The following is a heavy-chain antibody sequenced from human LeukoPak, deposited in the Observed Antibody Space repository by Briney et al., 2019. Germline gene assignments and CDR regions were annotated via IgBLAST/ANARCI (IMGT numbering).Heavy chain of an antibody. CDR3: ARSGLMGQQLVLNY. D-gene: IGHD6-13*01. Sequence: ASVKVSCKVSGYTLTELSMHWVRQAPGKGLEWMGGFDPEDGETIYAQKFQGRVTMTRDTSISTAYMELSRLRSDDTAVYYCARSGLMGQQLVLNYWGQGTLVTASS. CDR1: GYTLTELS. J-gene: IGHJ4*02. CDR2: FDPEDGET. V-gene: IGHV1-24*01.